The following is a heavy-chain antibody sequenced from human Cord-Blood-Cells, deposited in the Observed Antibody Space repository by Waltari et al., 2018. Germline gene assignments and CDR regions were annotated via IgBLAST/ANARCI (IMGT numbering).Heavy chain of an antibody. CDR1: GGSISSPY. J-gene: IGHJ4*02. CDR3: ARARIAAAGTSHYFDY. V-gene: IGHV4-59*11. CDR2: IYYSGST. Sequence: QVPLHESGPGLVKASETLSLTCTVAGGSISSPYCSWIRQPTGKGLEWIGYIYYSGSTNYNPSLKSRVTISVDTSKNQFSLKLSSVTAADTAVYYCARARIAAAGTSHYFDYWGQGTLVTVSS. D-gene: IGHD6-13*01.